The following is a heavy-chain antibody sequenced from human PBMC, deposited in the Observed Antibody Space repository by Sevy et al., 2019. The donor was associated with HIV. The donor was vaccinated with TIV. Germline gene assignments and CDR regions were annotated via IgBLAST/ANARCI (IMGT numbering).Heavy chain of an antibody. Sequence: GGSLRLSCAASGFTFSSYGMHWVRQAPGKGLEWVAVIWYDGSNKYYADSVKGRFTISRDNSKNTLYLQMNSLRAEDTAVYYCARVGAYCSSTSCYWRYAMEVWGQGTTVTVSS. D-gene: IGHD2-2*01. CDR1: GFTFSSYG. CDR2: IWYDGSNK. V-gene: IGHV3-33*01. CDR3: ARVGAYCSSTSCYWRYAMEV. J-gene: IGHJ6*02.